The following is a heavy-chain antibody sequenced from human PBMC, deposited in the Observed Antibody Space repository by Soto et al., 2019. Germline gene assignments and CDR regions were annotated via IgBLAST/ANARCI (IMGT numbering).Heavy chain of an antibody. J-gene: IGHJ5*02. V-gene: IGHV4-34*01. CDR2: INHSGST. Sequence: PSETLSLTCAVYGGSFSGYYWSWIRQPPGKGLEWIGEINHSGSTNYNPSLKSRVTISVDTSKNQFSLKLSSVTAADTAVYYCARGKAHPRITIFGVAKRNNWFDPWGQGTLVTVSS. CDR3: ARGKAHPRITIFGVAKRNNWFDP. CDR1: GGSFSGYY. D-gene: IGHD3-3*01.